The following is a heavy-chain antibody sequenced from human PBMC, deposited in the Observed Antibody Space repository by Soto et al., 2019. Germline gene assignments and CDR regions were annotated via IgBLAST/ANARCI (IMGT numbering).Heavy chain of an antibody. J-gene: IGHJ4*02. CDR2: IYYSGGT. CDR1: GGSISSGGYY. Sequence: SETLSLTCTVSGGSISSGGYYGSWIRQHPGKGLEWIGYIYYSGGTYYNPSLKSRVTISVDTSKNQFSLKLSSVTAADTAVYYCARGPRDGYNYSFDYWGQGTLVTVSS. D-gene: IGHD5-12*01. V-gene: IGHV4-31*03. CDR3: ARGPRDGYNYSFDY.